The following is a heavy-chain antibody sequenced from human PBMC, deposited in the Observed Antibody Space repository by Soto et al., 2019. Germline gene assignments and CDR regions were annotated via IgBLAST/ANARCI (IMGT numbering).Heavy chain of an antibody. CDR1: GYTFTGYY. J-gene: IGHJ5*02. CDR2: INPNSGGT. Sequence: QVQLVQSGAEVKKPGASVKVSCKASGYTFTGYYMHWVRQAPGQGLEWMGWINPNSGGTNYAQKFQGRVTMTRDTSSSTAYMELSRLRSDDTAVYYWARVVAARSNWFDPWGQGTLVTVSS. V-gene: IGHV1-2*02. CDR3: ARVVAARSNWFDP. D-gene: IGHD6-6*01.